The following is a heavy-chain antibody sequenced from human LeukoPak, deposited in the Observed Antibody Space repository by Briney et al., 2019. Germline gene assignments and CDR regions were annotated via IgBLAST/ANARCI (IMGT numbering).Heavy chain of an antibody. J-gene: IGHJ6*02. V-gene: IGHV4-4*07. Sequence: SETLSLTCTVSGGSISSYYWSWIRQPAGKGLEWIGRIYTSGSTNYNPSLKSRVTMSVDTSKNQFSLKLSSVTAADTAVYYCARDGSVRIGSSNYGMDVWGQGTTVTVSS. D-gene: IGHD1-26*01. CDR2: IYTSGST. CDR1: GGSISSYY. CDR3: ARDGSVRIGSSNYGMDV.